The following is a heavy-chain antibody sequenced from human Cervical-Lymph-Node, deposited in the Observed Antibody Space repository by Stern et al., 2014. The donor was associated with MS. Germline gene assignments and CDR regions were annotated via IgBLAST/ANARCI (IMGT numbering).Heavy chain of an antibody. J-gene: IGHJ4*02. D-gene: IGHD2-21*01. CDR1: GYTFTDYA. Sequence: VQLVESGSESKKPGASVKVSCMTSGYTFTDYALNWVRQAPGQGLEWMGWINTNTGTPTYAQGFTGRFVFSLDTSGNTAYLQISSLKAEDTALYFCARDYASLDWRGQYYFDYWGQGTLVTVSS. CDR3: ARDYASLDWRGQYYFDY. V-gene: IGHV7-4-1*02. CDR2: INTNTGTP.